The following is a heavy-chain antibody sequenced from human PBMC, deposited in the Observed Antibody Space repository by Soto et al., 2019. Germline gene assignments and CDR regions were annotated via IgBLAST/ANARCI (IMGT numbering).Heavy chain of an antibody. D-gene: IGHD3-22*01. CDR2: INSDGIST. Sequence: PGLSLRLSCEGSEFTFTSYAINCVLQNPVKVLVCFSRINSDGISTSYADSVKGRFTISRDNAKNTLYLQMNSLRAEDTAVYYCARGDYYDSSGYYLSMFVPASQPAYYYYGMDVWGQGTTVTVSS. CDR3: ARGDYYDSSGYYLSMFVPASQPAYYYYGMDV. CDR1: EFTFTSYA. V-gene: IGHV3-74*01. J-gene: IGHJ6*02.